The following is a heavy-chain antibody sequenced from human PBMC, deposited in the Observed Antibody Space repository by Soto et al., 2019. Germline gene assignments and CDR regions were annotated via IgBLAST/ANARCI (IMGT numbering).Heavy chain of an antibody. V-gene: IGHV3-7*05. CDR1: GFSFSVSY. J-gene: IGHJ4*02. Sequence: EVHLVESGGGLVQPGGSLRLSCAATGFSFSVSYMTWVRQAPGKGLEWVATIKEDRSEKYYADSVRGRFTISKDNAERSLWLQMSSLRAEDTAVYYCASLGSGDYGGYVGSDYWGQGTLVTVSS. D-gene: IGHD5-12*01. CDR3: ASLGSGDYGGYVGSDY. CDR2: IKEDRSEK.